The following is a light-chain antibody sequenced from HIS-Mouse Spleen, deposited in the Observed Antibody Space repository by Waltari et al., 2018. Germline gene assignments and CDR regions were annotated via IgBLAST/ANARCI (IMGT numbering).Light chain of an antibody. J-gene: IGLJ2*01. CDR1: SSNIGSNY. CDR2: RNN. V-gene: IGLV1-47*01. CDR3: AAWDDSLSGVV. Sequence: QSVLTQPPSASGTPGQRVTISCSGSSSNIGSNYVYWYQQLPGTAPKLLVYRNNQRASGVPDRFSGCKAGTSAALAISGLRSEDEADYYCAAWDDSLSGVVFGGGTKLTVL.